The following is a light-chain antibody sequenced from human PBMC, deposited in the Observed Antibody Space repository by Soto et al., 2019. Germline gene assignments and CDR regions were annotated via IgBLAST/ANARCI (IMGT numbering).Light chain of an antibody. Sequence: QSVLTQPPSASGSPGQSVTISCTGTSSDVGGYNYVSWYQQHPGKAPTLMIYGVSKRPSGVPDRFSGSKSGNTASLTVSGLQAEDEADYYCSSYAGSNNFVFGTGTKVTVL. CDR1: SSDVGGYNY. V-gene: IGLV2-8*01. CDR2: GVS. CDR3: SSYAGSNNFV. J-gene: IGLJ1*01.